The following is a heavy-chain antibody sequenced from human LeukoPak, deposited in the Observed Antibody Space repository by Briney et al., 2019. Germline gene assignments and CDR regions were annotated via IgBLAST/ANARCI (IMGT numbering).Heavy chain of an antibody. CDR2: ISSNGGST. J-gene: IGHJ4*02. CDR1: GFTFSSYA. CDR3: ARGRYDFWSGYYTFDY. D-gene: IGHD3-3*01. Sequence: GGSLRLSCAASGFTFSSYAMYWVRQAPGKGLEYVSAISSNGGSTYYANSVKGRFTISRDNSKNTLYLQMGSLRAEDMAVYYCARGRYDFWSGYYTFDYWGQGTLVTVSS. V-gene: IGHV3-64*01.